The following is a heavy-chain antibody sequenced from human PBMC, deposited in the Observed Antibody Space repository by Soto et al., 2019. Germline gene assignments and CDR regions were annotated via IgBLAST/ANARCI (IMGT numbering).Heavy chain of an antibody. J-gene: IGHJ1*01. CDR1: GGTFSSCG. CDR2: IIPVFGRP. D-gene: IGHD5-12*01. V-gene: IGHV1-69*13. CDR3: AREASGYDF. Sequence: SVKVSCKASGGTFSSCGISWVRQAPGQGLEWMGGIIPVFGRPNYAQRFRGRLTITADESTNTSYMELIDLTSEDTAVYYCAREASGYDFWGQGTQVTVSS.